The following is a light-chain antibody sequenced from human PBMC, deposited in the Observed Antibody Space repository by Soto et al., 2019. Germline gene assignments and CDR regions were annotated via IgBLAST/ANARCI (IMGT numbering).Light chain of an antibody. V-gene: IGLV2-11*01. Sequence: QSALTQPRSVSGSPGQSVTISCTGTSSDVGGYNYVSWYQQHPGKAPKLILYDVTKRPSGVPDRFSGSKSGYTASLTISGLQIDDEADYFCCSYAGRYTYVFGFGTKLTVL. J-gene: IGLJ1*01. CDR3: CSYAGRYTYV. CDR1: SSDVGGYNY. CDR2: DVT.